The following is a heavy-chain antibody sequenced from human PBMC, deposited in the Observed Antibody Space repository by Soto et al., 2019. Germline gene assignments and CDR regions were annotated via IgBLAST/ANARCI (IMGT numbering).Heavy chain of an antibody. CDR1: GGSISSSSYY. CDR3: ARHISQNEAFDI. Sequence: QLQLQESGPGLVKPSETLSLTCTVSGGSISSSSYYWGWIRQPPGKGLEWIGSIYYSGSTYYNPYLKSRVTISVDTSKNQFSLKLSSVTAADTAVYYCARHISQNEAFDIWGQGTMVTVSS. CDR2: IYYSGST. J-gene: IGHJ3*02. V-gene: IGHV4-39*01. D-gene: IGHD3-16*02.